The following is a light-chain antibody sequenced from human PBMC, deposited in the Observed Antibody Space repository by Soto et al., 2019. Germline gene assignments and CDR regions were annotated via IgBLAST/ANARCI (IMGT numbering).Light chain of an antibody. CDR3: QIWGTGIRV. V-gene: IGLV4-69*01. J-gene: IGLJ3*02. CDR1: SGHSSYA. CDR2: LNSDGSH. Sequence: QLVLTQSPSASASLGASVKLTCTLSSGHSSYAIAWHQQQPEKGPRYLMKLNSDGSHSKGDGTPDRFSGSSSGAERYLTISSLQSEDEADYYCQIWGTGIRVFGGGTKLTVL.